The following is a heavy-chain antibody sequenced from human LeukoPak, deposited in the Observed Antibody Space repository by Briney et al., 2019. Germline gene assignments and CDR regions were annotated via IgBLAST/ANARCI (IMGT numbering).Heavy chain of an antibody. Sequence: SVKVSCKASGGTFSSYAISWVRQAPGQGLEWMGGIIPIFGTANYAQKFQGRVTITTDESTSTAYMELSSLRSEDTAVYYCARTVVGATTGQMDYWGQGTLVTVSS. CDR3: ARTVVGATTGQMDY. CDR1: GGTFSSYA. V-gene: IGHV1-69*05. D-gene: IGHD1-26*01. CDR2: IIPIFGTA. J-gene: IGHJ4*02.